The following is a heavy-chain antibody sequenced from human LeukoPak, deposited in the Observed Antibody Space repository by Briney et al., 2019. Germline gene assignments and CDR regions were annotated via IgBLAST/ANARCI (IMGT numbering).Heavy chain of an antibody. D-gene: IGHD5-12*01. Sequence: GGSLRLSCEASGLTFSESWMHWVRQIPGKGLVWLSRMYGDMREISYADSVKGRFTISRDNAKNTVYLQMNSLRGEDRAVYYCARDLGLRGSTWGQGTLVTVSS. CDR1: GLTFSESW. CDR3: ARDLGLRGST. V-gene: IGHV3-74*01. J-gene: IGHJ5*02. CDR2: MYGDMREI.